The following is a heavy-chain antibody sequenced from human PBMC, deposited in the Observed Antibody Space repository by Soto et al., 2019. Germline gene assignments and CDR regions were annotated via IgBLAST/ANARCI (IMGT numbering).Heavy chain of an antibody. V-gene: IGHV4-59*01. J-gene: IGHJ4*02. CDR1: GGSISSYY. CDR3: ARTNYKLGSIDY. Sequence: SETLSLTCTVSGGSISSYYWSWIRQPPGKGLEWIGYIYYSGSTNYNPSLKSRVTISVDTSKNQFSLKLSSVTAADTAVYYCARTNYKLGSIDYWGQGTLVTVSS. D-gene: IGHD1-7*01. CDR2: IYYSGST.